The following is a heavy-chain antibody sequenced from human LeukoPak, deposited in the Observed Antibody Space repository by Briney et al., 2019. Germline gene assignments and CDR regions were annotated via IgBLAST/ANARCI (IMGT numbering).Heavy chain of an antibody. CDR1: GVSISAYY. J-gene: IGHJ3*02. D-gene: IGHD1-1*01. CDR3: AATGTTYSDAFDI. Sequence: PSETLSLTCSVSGVSISAYYWSWIRQSAGNRLEWIGRIYPGEGIYATATTSYNPSFKSRVTISVDTSKNQFSLKLSSVTAADTAVYYCAATGTTYSDAFDIWGQGTMVTVSS. V-gene: IGHV4-4*07. CDR2: IYPGEGIYATATT.